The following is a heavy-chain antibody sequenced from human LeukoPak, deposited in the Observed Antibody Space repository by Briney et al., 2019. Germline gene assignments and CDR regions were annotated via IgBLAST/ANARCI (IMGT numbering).Heavy chain of an antibody. D-gene: IGHD3-3*01. Sequence: SETLSLTCAVSGGSISSGGYSWSWIRQPPGKGLEWIGYIYHSGSTYYNPSLKSRVTISVDRSKNQFSLKLSSVTAADTAVYYCARAPVLRFLEWSAFDYWGQGTLVTVSS. J-gene: IGHJ4*02. CDR1: GGSISSGGYS. CDR3: ARAPVLRFLEWSAFDY. V-gene: IGHV4-30-2*01. CDR2: IYHSGST.